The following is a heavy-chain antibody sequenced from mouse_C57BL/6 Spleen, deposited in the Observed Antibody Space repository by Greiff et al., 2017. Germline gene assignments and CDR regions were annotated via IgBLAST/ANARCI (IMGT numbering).Heavy chain of an antibody. J-gene: IGHJ2*01. CDR2: IDPSDSYT. CDR1: GYTFTSYW. D-gene: IGHD1-1*01. V-gene: IGHV1-69*01. CDR3: ARRGTTVEGYFDY. Sequence: QVQLQQPGAELVMPGASVKLSCKASGYTFTSYWMHWVKQRPGQGLEWIGEIDPSDSYTNYHQKFKGKSTLTVDKSSSTAYMQLSSLTSEDSAVYYCARRGTTVEGYFDYWGQGTTLTVSS.